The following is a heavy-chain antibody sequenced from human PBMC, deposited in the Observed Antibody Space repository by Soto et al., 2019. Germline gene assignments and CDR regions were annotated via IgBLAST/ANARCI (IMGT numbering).Heavy chain of an antibody. CDR1: GGTFSSYT. D-gene: IGHD1-26*01. Sequence: GASVKVSCKASGGTFSSYTISWVRQAPGQGLEWMGRIIPILGIANYAQKFQGRVTITADKSTSTAYMELSSLRSEDTAVYYCARGVVGATPLRDYFDYWGQGTLVTVSS. V-gene: IGHV1-69*02. CDR3: ARGVVGATPLRDYFDY. J-gene: IGHJ4*02. CDR2: IIPILGIA.